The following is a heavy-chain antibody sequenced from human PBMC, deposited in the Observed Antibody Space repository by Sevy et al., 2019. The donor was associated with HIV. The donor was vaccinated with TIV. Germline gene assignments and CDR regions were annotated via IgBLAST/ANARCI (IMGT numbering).Heavy chain of an antibody. CDR1: GFTFSNAW. J-gene: IGHJ6*02. CDR2: IKSENDGGTK. Sequence: GGSLRLSCAASGFTFSNAWMNWVRQAPGKGLEWVGRIKSENDGGTKDYAAPVKGRITTSSDDLKNKLYLKMNSVKTDDTGVFYCNKTSAFTVQGRAVEAARRYDYYGMDVWGQGTTVTVSS. CDR3: NKTSAFTVQGRAVEAARRYDYYGMDV. D-gene: IGHD6-6*01. V-gene: IGHV3-15*07.